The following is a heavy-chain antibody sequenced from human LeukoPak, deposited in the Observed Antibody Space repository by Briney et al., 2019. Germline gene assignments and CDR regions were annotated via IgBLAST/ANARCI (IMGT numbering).Heavy chain of an antibody. CDR2: INHSGST. CDR3: ARVRRFCGGDCYSLGYFDY. CDR1: GGSFSDYF. V-gene: IGHV4-34*01. J-gene: IGHJ4*02. D-gene: IGHD2-21*02. Sequence: SETLSLTCAVYGGSFSDYFWTWIRQPPGKGLEWIGEINHSGSTNYNPSLKSRVTISVDTSKKQFFLRLSSVTAADTAVYYCARVRRFCGGDCYSLGYFDYWGQGTLVTVSS.